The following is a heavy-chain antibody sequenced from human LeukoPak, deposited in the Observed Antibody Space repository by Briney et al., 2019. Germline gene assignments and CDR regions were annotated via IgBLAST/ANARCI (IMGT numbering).Heavy chain of an antibody. D-gene: IGHD2-15*01. CDR1: GFTFSSYT. V-gene: IGHV3-23*01. Sequence: PGGSLRLSCAAPGFTFSSYTMNWVRQAPGKGLEWVSAISGSGGSSYYADSVKGRFTISRDNSKNTVYLQMNSLRAEDTAVYYCAKDRSSWYYPFDSWGQGTLVTVSS. CDR2: ISGSGGSS. CDR3: AKDRSSWYYPFDS. J-gene: IGHJ4*02.